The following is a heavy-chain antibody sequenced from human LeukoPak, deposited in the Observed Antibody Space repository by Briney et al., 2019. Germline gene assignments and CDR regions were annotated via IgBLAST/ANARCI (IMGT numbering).Heavy chain of an antibody. CDR2: IHYSGST. CDR1: GGSISYSSYY. V-gene: IGHV4-39*01. CDR3: ARTRTRNYYMDV. J-gene: IGHJ6*03. Sequence: SETLSLTCTVSGGSISYSSYYWGWIRQPPGKGLEWIGSIHYSGSTYYNPSLKSRVTISVDTSKNQFSLKLTSVTAADTAVYYCARTRTRNYYMDVWGKGTTVTVSS. D-gene: IGHD2-8*01.